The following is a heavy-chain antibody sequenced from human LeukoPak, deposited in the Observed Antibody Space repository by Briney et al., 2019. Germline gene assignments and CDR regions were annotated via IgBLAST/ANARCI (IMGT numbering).Heavy chain of an antibody. CDR2: IYPGDSDT. V-gene: IGHV5-51*01. Sequence: GEPLKSPGKGFGSSSTTSRIAWFRQMPGKGLEWMGIIYPGDSDTRYSPSFQGQVTISADQSTSTAYLQWTSLTASGTAMYSCSSCAYRLIGNGMFIYGGGRGTMVTVSS. CDR3: SSCAYRLIGNGMFIYG. CDR1: GSSSTTSR. D-gene: IGHD1-1*01. J-gene: IGHJ3*01.